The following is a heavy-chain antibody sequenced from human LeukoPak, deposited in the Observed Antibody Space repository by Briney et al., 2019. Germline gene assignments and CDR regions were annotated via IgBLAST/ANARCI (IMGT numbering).Heavy chain of an antibody. V-gene: IGHV3-48*03. CDR1: GFTFSSYE. CDR3: AKDRPRYDILTGYYKEFYYYGMDV. J-gene: IGHJ6*04. CDR2: ISSRGSTI. Sequence: GGSLRLSCAASGFTFSSYEMNWVRQAPGKGLQSVSYISSRGSTIYYADSVKGRFTISRDNAKNSMYLQMNSLRAEDTAVYYCAKDRPRYDILTGYYKEFYYYGMDVWGKGTTVTVSS. D-gene: IGHD3-9*01.